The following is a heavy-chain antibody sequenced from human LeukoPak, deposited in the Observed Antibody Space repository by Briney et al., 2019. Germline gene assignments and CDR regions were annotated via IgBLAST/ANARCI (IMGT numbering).Heavy chain of an antibody. Sequence: PGGSLRLSCAASGFTFSSYWMHWVRQAPGKGLVWVSRIKSDGSSTTYADSVKGRFIISRDNAKNTLHLQVNSLRAEDTAVYFCARAGNGVYYNWFDPWGQGTLVTVSS. J-gene: IGHJ5*02. CDR3: ARAGNGVYYNWFDP. V-gene: IGHV3-74*01. CDR1: GFTFSSYW. D-gene: IGHD4-17*01. CDR2: IKSDGSST.